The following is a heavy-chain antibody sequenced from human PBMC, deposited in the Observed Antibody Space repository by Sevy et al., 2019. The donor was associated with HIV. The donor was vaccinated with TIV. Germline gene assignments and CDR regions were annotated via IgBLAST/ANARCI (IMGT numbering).Heavy chain of an antibody. CDR1: GFSLSTSGMC. V-gene: IGHV2-70*01. CDR3: ARIVSGDSIGYLPDY. D-gene: IGHD3-22*01. J-gene: IGHJ4*02. Sequence: SGPTLVNPTQTLTLTCTFSGFSLSTSGMCVSWIRQPPGKALEWLALIDWDDDKYYRTSLKTRLTISKDTSKNQVVLTMTNMDPVDTATYYCARIVSGDSIGYLPDYWGQGTLVTVSS. CDR2: IDWDDDK.